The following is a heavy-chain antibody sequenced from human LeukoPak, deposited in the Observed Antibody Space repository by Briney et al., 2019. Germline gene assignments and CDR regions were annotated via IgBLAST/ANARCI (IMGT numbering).Heavy chain of an antibody. CDR2: INHSGST. Sequence: KASETLSLTCAVYGGSFSGYYWSWIRQPPGKGLEWIGEINHSGSTNYNPSLKSRVTISVDTSKNQFSLKLSSVTAADTAVCYCARGMYYDFWSGYHYFDYWGQGTLVTVSS. D-gene: IGHD3-3*01. J-gene: IGHJ4*02. CDR1: GGSFSGYY. CDR3: ARGMYYDFWSGYHYFDY. V-gene: IGHV4-34*01.